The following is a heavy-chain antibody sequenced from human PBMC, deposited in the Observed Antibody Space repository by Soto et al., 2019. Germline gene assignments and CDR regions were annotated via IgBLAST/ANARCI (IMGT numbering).Heavy chain of an antibody. Sequence: PGGSLRLSCAASGFTFSSYSMNWVRQAPGKGLEWVSSISSSSSYIYYADSVKGRFTISRDNAKNSLYLQMNSLRAEDTAVYYCARGLRYYDSSGYLSEYFQNWGQGTLVTVSS. J-gene: IGHJ1*01. D-gene: IGHD3-22*01. CDR2: ISSSSSYI. CDR3: ARGLRYYDSSGYLSEYFQN. V-gene: IGHV3-21*01. CDR1: GFTFSSYS.